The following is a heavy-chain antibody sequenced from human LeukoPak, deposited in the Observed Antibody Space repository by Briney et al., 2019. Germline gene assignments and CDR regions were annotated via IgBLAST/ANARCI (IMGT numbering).Heavy chain of an antibody. CDR3: ARDARSSSHFDY. CDR2: IYYNGST. J-gene: IGHJ4*02. Sequence: PSETLSLTCTVSGGSISGYYWSWIRQPPGKGLEWIGYIYYNGSTNYNPSLKSRVTISVDTSKNQFSLKLSSVTAADTAVYYCARDARSSSHFDYWGQGSLVTVSS. V-gene: IGHV4-59*01. CDR1: GGSISGYY. D-gene: IGHD6-6*01.